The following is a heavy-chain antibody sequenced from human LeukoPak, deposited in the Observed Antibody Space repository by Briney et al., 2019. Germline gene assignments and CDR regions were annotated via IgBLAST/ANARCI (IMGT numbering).Heavy chain of an antibody. V-gene: IGHV4-4*07. J-gene: IGHJ6*03. CDR1: CDSISSYY. CDR3: ARDQGWIGFGDYYYMDV. Sequence: SETLSLTCTVSCDSISSYYWNWIRQPAGKGLEWIGRIHYTGSTNYNPSLKSRVTLSVDTSNNQFSLRLSSVTAADTAVYYCARDQGWIGFGDYYYMDVWGKGTTVIISS. D-gene: IGHD3-10*01. CDR2: IHYTGST.